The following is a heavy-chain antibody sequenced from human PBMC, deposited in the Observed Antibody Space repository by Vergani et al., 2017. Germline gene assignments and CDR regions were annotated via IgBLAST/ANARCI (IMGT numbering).Heavy chain of an antibody. CDR3: ASSFRRGPDYYYYGMDV. CDR1: GFTFGDYA. CDR2: IRSKAYGGTT. J-gene: IGHJ6*02. V-gene: IGHV3-49*04. Sequence: EVQLVESGGGLVQPGRSLRLSCTASGFTFGDYAMSWVRQAPGKGLEWVGFIRSKAYGGTTEYAASVKGRFTISRDDSKSIAYLQMNSLRAEDTAVYYCASSFRRGPDYYYYGMDVWGQGTTVTVSS.